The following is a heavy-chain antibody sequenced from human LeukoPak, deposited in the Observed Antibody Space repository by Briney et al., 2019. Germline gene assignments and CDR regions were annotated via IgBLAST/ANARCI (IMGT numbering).Heavy chain of an antibody. CDR2: IKQDGSDK. D-gene: IGHD3/OR15-3a*01. V-gene: IGHV3-7*01. CDR1: GFTFSSYS. J-gene: IGHJ6*03. CDR3: ARAMGTSYGFWSGSYTVSYYYYMDV. Sequence: GGSLRLSCATFGFTFSSYSMSWVRQAPGKGLEWVANIKQDGSDKYYVDSVKGRFTISRDNAKNSLYLQMNSLRAEDTAVYYCARAMGTSYGFWSGSYTVSYYYYMDVWGKGTTVSVSS.